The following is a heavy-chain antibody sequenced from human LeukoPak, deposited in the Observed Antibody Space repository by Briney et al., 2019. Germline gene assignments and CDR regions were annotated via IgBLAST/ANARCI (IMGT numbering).Heavy chain of an antibody. CDR1: GFTFSSYA. D-gene: IGHD3-3*01. J-gene: IGHJ4*02. V-gene: IGHV3-23*01. CDR3: AKASTIFRFNY. CDR2: ISGSGGAS. Sequence: GGSLRLSCAASGFTFSSYAMSWVRQAPGKGLEWVSSISGSGGASYYADSVKGRFTISRDNSKNTLYLQMNSLRAEDTAIYYCAKASTIFRFNYWGQGTLVTVSS.